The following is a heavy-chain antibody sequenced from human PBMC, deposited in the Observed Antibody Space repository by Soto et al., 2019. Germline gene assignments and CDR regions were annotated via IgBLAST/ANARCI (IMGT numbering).Heavy chain of an antibody. CDR1: GGSFSGYY. D-gene: IGHD2-15*01. CDR3: ARARLRCSGGSCYSYTFDI. V-gene: IGHV4-34*01. J-gene: IGHJ3*02. Sequence: QVQLQQWGAGLLKPSETLSLTCAVYGGSFSGYYWSWIRQPPGKGLEWIGEINHSGSTNYNPSLKSRVTISIDTSKNQSSLKLSSVAAADTAVYYCARARLRCSGGSCYSYTFDIWGQGTMVTVSS. CDR2: INHSGST.